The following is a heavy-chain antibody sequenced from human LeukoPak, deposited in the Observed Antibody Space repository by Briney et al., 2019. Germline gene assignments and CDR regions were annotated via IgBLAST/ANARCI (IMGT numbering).Heavy chain of an antibody. J-gene: IGHJ2*01. D-gene: IGHD5-12*01. CDR1: GFTFSSYS. V-gene: IGHV3-21*01. CDR2: ISSSSSYI. Sequence: GGSLRLSCAASGFTFSSYSMNWVRQAPGKGLEWVSSISSSSSYIYYADSVKGRFTISRDNAKNTLYLQMNSLRGEDTAVYYCARDGLYWYFDLWGRGTLVTVSS. CDR3: ARDGLYWYFDL.